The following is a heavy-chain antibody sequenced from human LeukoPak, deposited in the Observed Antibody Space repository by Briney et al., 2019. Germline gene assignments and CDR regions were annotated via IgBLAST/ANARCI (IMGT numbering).Heavy chain of an antibody. V-gene: IGHV3-66*01. Sequence: GGSLRLSCVGSGLTLSGFEMNWVRQAPGKGLDWVSVIYSGGSTYYADSVKGRFTISRDNSKNTLYLQMNSLRAEDTAVYYCARRDYGDYHDAFDIWGQGTMVTVSS. CDR3: ARRDYGDYHDAFDI. CDR2: IYSGGST. CDR1: GLTLSGFE. D-gene: IGHD4-17*01. J-gene: IGHJ3*02.